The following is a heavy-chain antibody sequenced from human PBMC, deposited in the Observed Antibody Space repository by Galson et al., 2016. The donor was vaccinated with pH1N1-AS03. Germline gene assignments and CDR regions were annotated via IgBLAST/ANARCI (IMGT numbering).Heavy chain of an antibody. Sequence: SETLSLTCTVSGGSVSSGGYYWSWLRQPPGERLEWIAYIYYTGATNYNPSLKSRVTISIDTSKNQFSLNLSSVTAADTAVYFCARDRVYSGIRHPFDIWGQGTMVTVSS. CDR3: ARDRVYSGIRHPFDI. CDR2: IYYTGAT. CDR1: GGSVSSGGYY. J-gene: IGHJ3*02. V-gene: IGHV4-61*08. D-gene: IGHD3-10*01.